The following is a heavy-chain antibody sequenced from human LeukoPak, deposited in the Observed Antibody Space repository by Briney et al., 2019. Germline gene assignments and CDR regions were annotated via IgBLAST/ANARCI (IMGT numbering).Heavy chain of an antibody. CDR3: ARAGSAAGTKGDAFDI. V-gene: IGHV4-30-2*01. Sequence: PSETLSLTCAVSGGSISSGGYSWSWIRQPPGKGLEWIGYIYHSGSTYYNPSLKSRVTISVDRSKNQFSLKLSSVTAADTAVYYCARAGSAAGTKGDAFDIWGQGTMVTVSS. CDR2: IYHSGST. D-gene: IGHD6-13*01. CDR1: GGSISSGGYS. J-gene: IGHJ3*02.